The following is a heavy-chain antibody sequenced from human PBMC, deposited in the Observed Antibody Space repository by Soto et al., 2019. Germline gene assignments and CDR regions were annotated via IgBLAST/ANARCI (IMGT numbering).Heavy chain of an antibody. D-gene: IGHD3-22*01. V-gene: IGHV4-31*03. CDR2: ISNRGRT. CDR1: GDSISRGAYY. CDR3: ARARQYYDCELDP. Sequence: QVQLQESGPGLVKPSQTLSLTCTVSGDSISRGAYYWTWIRQHPGKGLEWIGYISNRGRTYYNPSLKSRLTXSXDXTENQFSLKLTSVTAADTAIYYCARARQYYDCELDPWGQGTLVTVSS. J-gene: IGHJ5*02.